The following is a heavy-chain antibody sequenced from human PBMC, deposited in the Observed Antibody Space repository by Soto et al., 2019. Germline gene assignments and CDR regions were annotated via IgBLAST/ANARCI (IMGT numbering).Heavy chain of an antibody. CDR3: ARDSSDRTGTGKYFYGMDV. D-gene: IGHD3-22*01. J-gene: IGHJ6*02. CDR1: GFTFRNYW. CDR2: IKQDGSEK. V-gene: IGHV3-7*01. Sequence: PWGSLRLSCAASGFTFRNYWMSWVRQAPGKGLEWVANIKQDGSEKYYMDSAKGRFTISRDNAKSSLYVQMNSMRAEETAVYLFARDSSDRTGTGKYFYGMDVWGPGTTVTVSS.